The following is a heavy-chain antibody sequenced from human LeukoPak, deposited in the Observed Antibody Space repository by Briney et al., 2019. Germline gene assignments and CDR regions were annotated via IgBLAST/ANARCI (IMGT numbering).Heavy chain of an antibody. Sequence: KPSETLSLTCDVSDYSISNDYYWGWIRQPPGKGLERIASTSYGGRTHYNASLHTRFTTSVQTSKSQFSLQVRSVTASDTAVYYCARQVDVPSSIGFFDSWGQEILVTVS. CDR2: TSYGGRT. CDR3: ARQVDVPSSIGFFDS. J-gene: IGHJ4*02. CDR1: DYSISNDYY. V-gene: IGHV4-38-2*01. D-gene: IGHD2/OR15-2a*01.